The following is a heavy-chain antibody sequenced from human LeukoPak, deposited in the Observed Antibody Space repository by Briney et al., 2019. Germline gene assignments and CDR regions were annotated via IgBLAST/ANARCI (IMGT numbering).Heavy chain of an antibody. V-gene: IGHV3-73*01. CDR3: TRLSVSAGVVPNWFDP. J-gene: IGHJ5*02. CDR1: GFTFSGSA. D-gene: IGHD3-3*01. Sequence: PGGSLRLSCAASGFTFSGSAMHWVRQASGKGLEWVGRIRSKANSYATAYAASVKGRFTISRDDSKNTAYLQMNSLKTEDTAVYYCTRLSVSAGVVPNWFDPWGQGTLVTVSS. CDR2: IRSKANSYAT.